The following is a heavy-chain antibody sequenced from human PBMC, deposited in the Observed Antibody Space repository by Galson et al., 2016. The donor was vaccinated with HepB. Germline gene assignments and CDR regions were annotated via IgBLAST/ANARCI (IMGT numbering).Heavy chain of an antibody. CDR2: ISYDGSNK. CDR1: GFTFSYHG. Sequence: SLRLSCAGSGFTFSYHGMHWVRQAPGKGLEWVAFISYDGSNKYYIDSVKGRFTISRDNYRDTLYLQMNSLRTEDTAVFYCAKDFGRFCDSGSCFPLDCWGPGTLVSVSS. D-gene: IGHD2-15*01. J-gene: IGHJ4*02. V-gene: IGHV3-30*18. CDR3: AKDFGRFCDSGSCFPLDC.